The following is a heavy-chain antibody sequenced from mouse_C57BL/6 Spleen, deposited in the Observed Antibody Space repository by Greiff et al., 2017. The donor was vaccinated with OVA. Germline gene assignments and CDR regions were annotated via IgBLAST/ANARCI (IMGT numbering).Heavy chain of an antibody. CDR3: ARGGDGSSCYYFDY. D-gene: IGHD1-1*01. CDR2: IYPGSGST. Sequence: QVQLQQPGAELVKPGASVKMSCKASGYTFTSYWITWVKQRPGQGLEWIGDIYPGSGSTNYNEKFKSKATLTVDTSSSTAYMQLSSLTSEDSAVYYCARGGDGSSCYYFDYWGQGTTLTVSS. J-gene: IGHJ2*01. V-gene: IGHV1-55*01. CDR1: GYTFTSYW.